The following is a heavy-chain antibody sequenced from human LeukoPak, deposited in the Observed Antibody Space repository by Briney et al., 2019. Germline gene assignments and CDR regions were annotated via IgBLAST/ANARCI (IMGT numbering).Heavy chain of an antibody. J-gene: IGHJ4*02. D-gene: IGHD1-1*01. V-gene: IGHV3-74*01. Sequence: PGGSLRLSCAASELGVHWMHWVRQAPGRGPVWVSRINGDGISTSYAESVKGRFTISRDNAKNTLYLQMNSLRVEDTAVYYCVRVTGIDDYWGQGTLATVSS. CDR1: ELGVHW. CDR2: INGDGIST. CDR3: VRVTGIDDY.